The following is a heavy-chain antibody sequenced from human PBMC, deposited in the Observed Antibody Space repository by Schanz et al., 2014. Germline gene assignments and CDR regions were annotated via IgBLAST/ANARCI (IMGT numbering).Heavy chain of an antibody. J-gene: IGHJ3*02. Sequence: QGQLVQSAPEVKKPGASVKVSCKASGYTFTSYYIHWFRQAPGQGLEWMGLINPSVGNTNYAQKFRGRVTMTRDTSTSTVYMELSSLRSEDTAVYFCARGPSTGAFDIWGQGTMVTVSS. V-gene: IGHV1-46*03. CDR3: ARGPSTGAFDI. CDR1: GYTFTSYY. CDR2: INPSVGNT.